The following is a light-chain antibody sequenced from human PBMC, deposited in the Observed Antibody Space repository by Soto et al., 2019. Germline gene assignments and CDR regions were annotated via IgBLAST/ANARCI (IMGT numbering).Light chain of an antibody. J-gene: IGKJ1*01. V-gene: IGKV1-5*03. Sequence: DIQMTQSPSTLSASVGDRVTITCRASQSVSTWLAWYQQKPGEAPKLLIYKASSLESGVPSRFGGSGSGTEFTLTISSLQPDDLATYYCQQYNSFSRTFGQGTRVEIK. CDR2: KAS. CDR1: QSVSTW. CDR3: QQYNSFSRT.